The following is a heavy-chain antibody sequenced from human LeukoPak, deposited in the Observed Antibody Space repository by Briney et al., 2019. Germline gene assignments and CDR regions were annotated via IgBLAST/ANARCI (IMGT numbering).Heavy chain of an antibody. Sequence: GGSLRLSCAASGFTFSKYAMHWVRQAPGKGLEWVAVISRDGDNEYHADSVRGRFTISRDNSKNTLYLQMNSLRAEDTAVYFCAKGVWTDYTITHFDYWGQGTLVTVSS. CDR2: ISRDGDNE. J-gene: IGHJ4*02. V-gene: IGHV3-30-3*01. CDR1: GFTFSKYA. CDR3: AKGVWTDYTITHFDY. D-gene: IGHD3/OR15-3a*01.